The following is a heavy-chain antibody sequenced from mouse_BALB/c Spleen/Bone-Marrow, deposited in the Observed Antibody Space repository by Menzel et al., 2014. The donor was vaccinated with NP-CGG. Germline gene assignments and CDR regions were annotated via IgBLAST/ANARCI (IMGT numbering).Heavy chain of an antibody. V-gene: IGHV1-14*01. CDR1: GYTFTSYV. D-gene: IGHD1-1*01. CDR3: ARPYYYGSSGDSWFAY. J-gene: IGHJ3*01. Sequence: VQLKESGPELVKPGASVKMSCKASGYTFTSYVMHWVKQKPGQGLEWIGYIIPYNDGTNYNEKFKGKATLTSDKSSSTAYMELSSLTSEESAVYYCARPYYYGSSGDSWFAYWGQGTLVTVSA. CDR2: IIPYNDGT.